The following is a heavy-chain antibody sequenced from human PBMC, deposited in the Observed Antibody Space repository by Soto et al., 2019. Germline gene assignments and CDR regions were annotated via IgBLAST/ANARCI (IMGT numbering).Heavy chain of an antibody. CDR2: ISAYNGNT. CDR3: ARDSSGYYYHDPYAFDI. V-gene: IGHV1-18*01. J-gene: IGHJ3*02. Sequence: QVQLVQSGAEVKKPGASVKVSCKASGYTFTSYGISWVRQAPGQGLEWMGWISAYNGNTNYAQKLQGRVTMTTDTSTSTAYMELRSLRSDDTAVYYCARDSSGYYYHDPYAFDIWGQGTMVTVSS. CDR1: GYTFTSYG. D-gene: IGHD3-22*01.